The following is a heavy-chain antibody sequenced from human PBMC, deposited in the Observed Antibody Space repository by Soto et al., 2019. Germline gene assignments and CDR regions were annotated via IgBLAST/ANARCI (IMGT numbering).Heavy chain of an antibody. Sequence: QVQLQESGPGLVKPSETLSLTCTVSGGSISSYYWSWIRQPPGKGLEWIGYIYYSGRTNYNPSLKSRVTXSXDXXKNQVSLKLSSVTAADTAVYYCARGYCSSTICYIWDNWFDPWGQGTLVTVSS. CDR3: ARGYCSSTICYIWDNWFDP. V-gene: IGHV4-59*01. CDR2: IYYSGRT. CDR1: GGSISSYY. D-gene: IGHD2-2*02. J-gene: IGHJ5*02.